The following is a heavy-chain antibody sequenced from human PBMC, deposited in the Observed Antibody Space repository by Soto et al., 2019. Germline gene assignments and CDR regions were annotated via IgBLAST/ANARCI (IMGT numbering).Heavy chain of an antibody. CDR2: LSANGGST. CDR1: GFTFSSFG. V-gene: IGHV3-23*01. J-gene: IGHJ4*02. D-gene: IGHD3-3*01. CDR3: AKSKDSSIFGVVIYYFDY. Sequence: VQLLESGGDLVQPGGSLRLSCAASGFTFSSFGMNWVRQAPGKGLEWVSSLSANGGSTYYADSVKGRFSISRDNAKNTLFLQMNSLRAEDTAVYYCAKSKDSSIFGVVIYYFDYWGQGNLVTVSA.